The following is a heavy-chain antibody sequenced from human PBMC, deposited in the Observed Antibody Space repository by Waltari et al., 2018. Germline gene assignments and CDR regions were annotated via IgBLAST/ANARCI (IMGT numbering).Heavy chain of an antibody. CDR2: MNSDGSST. CDR1: GFTFSSYW. D-gene: IGHD2-21*01. CDR3: ARVHPGPYCGGDCTVFAFDI. J-gene: IGHJ3*02. V-gene: IGHV3-74*01. Sequence: EVQLVESGGGLVQPGGSLRLSCAASGFTFSSYWMHWVRQAPGKGLVWVSRMNSDGSSTSYADSVKGRFTISRDNAKNTLYLQMNSLRAEDTAVYYCARVHPGPYCGGDCTVFAFDIWGQGTMVTVSS.